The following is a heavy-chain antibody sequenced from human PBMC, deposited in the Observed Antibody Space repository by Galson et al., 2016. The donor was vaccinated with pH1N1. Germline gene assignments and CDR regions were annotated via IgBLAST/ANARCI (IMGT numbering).Heavy chain of an antibody. CDR3: ARDTSGHATRPYGAFDI. CDR2: ISSSGSAL. V-gene: IGHV3-48*03. Sequence: SLRLSCAASGFTFSTYEMSWARQAPGKGLEWVAFISSSGSALYYADSVEGRFTISRDNARNSLYLQINSLRAEDTAGYYCARDTSGHATRPYGAFDIWGQGTMVTVSS. J-gene: IGHJ3*02. CDR1: GFTFSTYE. D-gene: IGHD3-10*01.